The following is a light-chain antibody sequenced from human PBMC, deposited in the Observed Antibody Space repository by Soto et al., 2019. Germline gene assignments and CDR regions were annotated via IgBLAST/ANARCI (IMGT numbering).Light chain of an antibody. Sequence: QSVLTQPPSASGTPGQRVTISCSGSSSNIGSNSVSWYQQLPGAAPKLLIYTNNQRPSGVPDRFPGSKSGTSASLAITGLQSDDEADYYCAAWDDSLSGHVVFGGGTKLTVL. V-gene: IGLV1-44*01. CDR1: SSNIGSNS. CDR3: AAWDDSLSGHVV. CDR2: TNN. J-gene: IGLJ2*01.